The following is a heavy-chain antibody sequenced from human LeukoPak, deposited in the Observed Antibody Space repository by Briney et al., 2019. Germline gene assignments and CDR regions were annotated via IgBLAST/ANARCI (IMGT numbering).Heavy chain of an antibody. CDR1: GGSISSSSYY. Sequence: ASETLSLTCTVSGGSISSSSYYGSWLRQPAGNGLEWIGHTYIGGNTKYNPALKSRFAISEDTSKNHFSLMLRSVTAADTALYYCATSLYGEESHFDSWGQGTLVTVSS. V-gene: IGHV4-61*09. J-gene: IGHJ4*02. D-gene: IGHD4-17*01. CDR3: ATSLYGEESHFDS. CDR2: TYIGGNT.